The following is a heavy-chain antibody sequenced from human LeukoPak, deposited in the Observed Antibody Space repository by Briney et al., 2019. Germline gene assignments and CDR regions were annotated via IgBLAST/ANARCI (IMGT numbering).Heavy chain of an antibody. CDR1: GGSISSSTYC. J-gene: IGHJ6*02. CDR3: ARATEFRGWYPPYYYYYGMDV. D-gene: IGHD6-19*01. V-gene: IGHV4-4*02. Sequence: SETLSLTCTVSGGSISSSTYCWSWVRQPPGKGLEWIGEINHSGSTNYNPSLKSRVTISVDTSKNQFSLKLSSVTAADTAVYYCARATEFRGWYPPYYYYYGMDVWGQGTTVTVSS. CDR2: INHSGST.